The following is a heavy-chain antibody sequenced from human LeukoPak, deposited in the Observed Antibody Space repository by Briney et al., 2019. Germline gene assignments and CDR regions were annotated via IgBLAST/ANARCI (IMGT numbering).Heavy chain of an antibody. Sequence: PGGSLRLSCAASGFTVSSNYMSWVRQAPGKGLEWVSAISGSGGSTYYADSVKGRFTISRDNSKNTLYLQMNSLRAEDTAVYYCAKDFDALDIWGQGTMVTVSS. CDR3: AKDFDALDI. J-gene: IGHJ3*02. V-gene: IGHV3-23*01. CDR2: ISGSGGST. CDR1: GFTVSSNY.